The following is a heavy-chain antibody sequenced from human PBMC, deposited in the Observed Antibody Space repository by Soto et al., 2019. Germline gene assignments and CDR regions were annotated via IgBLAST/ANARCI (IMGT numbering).Heavy chain of an antibody. Sequence: PGGSLRLSCAASGFTFSSYGMHWVRQAPGKGLEWVAVIWYDGSNKYYADSVKGRSTISRDNSKNTLYLQMNSLRAEDTAVYYCAKGIPPRYCSSTSCYIPRGFDYWGQGTLVTVSS. V-gene: IGHV3-33*06. CDR2: IWYDGSNK. J-gene: IGHJ4*02. CDR1: GFTFSSYG. CDR3: AKGIPPRYCSSTSCYIPRGFDY. D-gene: IGHD2-2*02.